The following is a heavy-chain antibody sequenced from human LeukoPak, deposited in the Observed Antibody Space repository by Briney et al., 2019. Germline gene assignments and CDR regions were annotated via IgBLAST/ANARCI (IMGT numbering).Heavy chain of an antibody. Sequence: GGSLRLSCTASGFTFDDYAMHWVRHAPGKGLEWVSGISWNSGSIDYAGSVRGRFTISRDNANNSLFLHMSSLSAEDTALYYCAKGIGKYWTYFDNWGQGTLVTVSS. CDR3: AKGIGKYWTYFDN. D-gene: IGHD1-1*01. J-gene: IGHJ4*02. CDR2: ISWNSGSI. CDR1: GFTFDDYA. V-gene: IGHV3-9*01.